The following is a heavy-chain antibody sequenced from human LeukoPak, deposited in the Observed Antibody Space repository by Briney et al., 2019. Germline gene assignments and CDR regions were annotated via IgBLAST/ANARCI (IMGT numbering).Heavy chain of an antibody. CDR2: ISSSGSTI. Sequence: GGSLRLSCAASGFTFSSYEMNWVRQAPGKGLEWVSYISSSGSTIYYADSVKGRFTISRDNAKNSLYLQMNSLGAEDTAVYYCARDDSPYYDSSRNPFDYWGQGTLVTVSS. CDR1: GFTFSSYE. CDR3: ARDDSPYYDSSRNPFDY. V-gene: IGHV3-48*03. D-gene: IGHD3-22*01. J-gene: IGHJ4*02.